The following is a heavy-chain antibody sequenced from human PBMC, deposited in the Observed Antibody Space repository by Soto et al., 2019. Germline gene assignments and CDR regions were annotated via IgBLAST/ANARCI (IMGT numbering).Heavy chain of an antibody. J-gene: IGHJ4*02. V-gene: IGHV4-34*01. CDR1: GGSFSGYY. Sequence: SETLSLTCAVYGGSFSGYYWSWIRQPPGKGLEWIGEINHSGSTNYNPSLKSRVTISVDTSKNQFSLKLSSVTAADTAVYYCARTSGYCTNGVCEVKGLDGPSRTDYWGQGTLVTVSS. CDR3: ARTSGYCTNGVCEVKGLDGPSRTDY. CDR2: INHSGST. D-gene: IGHD2-8*01.